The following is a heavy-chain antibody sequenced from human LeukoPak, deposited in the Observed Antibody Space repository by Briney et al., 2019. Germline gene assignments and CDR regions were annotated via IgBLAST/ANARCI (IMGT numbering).Heavy chain of an antibody. Sequence: GGSLRLSCAASGFTFSSYSMNWVRQAPGKGLEWVSHISRSSSTIYYADSVKGRFTISRDSAKNSLNLQMNSLRAEDTAVYYCARDPSREWGQGTLVTVSS. D-gene: IGHD2-2*01. CDR3: ARDPSRE. V-gene: IGHV3-48*01. CDR2: ISRSSSTI. J-gene: IGHJ4*02. CDR1: GFTFSSYS.